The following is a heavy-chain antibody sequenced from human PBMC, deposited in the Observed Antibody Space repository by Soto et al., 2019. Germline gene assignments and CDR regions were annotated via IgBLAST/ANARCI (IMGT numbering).Heavy chain of an antibody. V-gene: IGHV4-31*03. CDR3: ARLSSSSSFDF. D-gene: IGHD6-6*01. CDR2: IYYTGST. J-gene: IGHJ4*02. Sequence: QVQLQESGPGLVKPSQTLSLTCTVSGDSISSGGYFWNWIRQHPGKGLEWIGLIYYTGSTFYNPSLRSRVTFSVDTSKNHFSLKLTSVTVADTAVYFCARLSSSSSFDFWGQGTLVTVSS. CDR1: GDSISSGGYF.